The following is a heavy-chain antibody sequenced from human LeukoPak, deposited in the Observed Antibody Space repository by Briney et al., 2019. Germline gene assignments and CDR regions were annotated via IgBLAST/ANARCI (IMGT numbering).Heavy chain of an antibody. Sequence: ASVKVSCKASGDTFTSYYMHWVRQAPGQGLEWMGIINPSGGSTSYAQKFQGRVTMTRDMSKSTVYMELSSLRSEDTAVYYCARGSSGSYRYYYYYMDVWGKGTTVTVSS. CDR2: INPSGGST. D-gene: IGHD1-26*01. CDR1: GDTFTSYY. CDR3: ARGSSGSYRYYYYYMDV. V-gene: IGHV1-46*01. J-gene: IGHJ6*03.